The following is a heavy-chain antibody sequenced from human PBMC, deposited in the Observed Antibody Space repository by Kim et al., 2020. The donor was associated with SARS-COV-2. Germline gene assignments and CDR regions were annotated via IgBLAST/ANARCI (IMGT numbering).Heavy chain of an antibody. CDR2: ISYDGSNK. CDR3: AKPRQQWLVRSGMDV. CDR1: GFTFSSYG. J-gene: IGHJ6*02. V-gene: IGHV3-30*18. Sequence: GGSLRLSCAASGFTFSSYGMHWVRQAPGKGLEWVAVISYDGSNKYYADSVKGRFTISRDNSKNTLYLQMNSLRAEDTAVYYCAKPRQQWLVRSGMDVWG. D-gene: IGHD6-19*01.